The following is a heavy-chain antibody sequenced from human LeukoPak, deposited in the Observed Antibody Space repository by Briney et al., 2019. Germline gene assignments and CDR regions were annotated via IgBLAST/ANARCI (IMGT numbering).Heavy chain of an antibody. CDR2: FDPEDGET. CDR1: GYTLTELS. V-gene: IGHV1-24*01. Sequence: EASVKVSCKVSGYTLTELSMHWVRQAPGKGLEWMGGFDPEDGETIYAQKFQGRVTMTEDTSTDTAYMELNSLSSEDTAIYYCATNTYNGYAIDSWGQGTLVTVSS. D-gene: IGHD5-12*01. J-gene: IGHJ4*02. CDR3: ATNTYNGYAIDS.